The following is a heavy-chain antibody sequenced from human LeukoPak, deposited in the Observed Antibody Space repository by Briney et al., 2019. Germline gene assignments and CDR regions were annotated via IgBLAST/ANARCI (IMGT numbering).Heavy chain of an antibody. D-gene: IGHD6-6*01. CDR2: ISAYNGNT. CDR3: ARDGWAPIAARPVDV. Sequence: ASVKVSCKSSGYTFTSYGISRVRQAPGQGLEWMGWISAYNGNTNYAQKLQGRVTMTTDTSTSTAYMELRSLRSDDTAVYYCARDGWAPIAARPVDVWGPGTTVTVSS. V-gene: IGHV1-18*01. CDR1: GYTFTSYG. J-gene: IGHJ6*02.